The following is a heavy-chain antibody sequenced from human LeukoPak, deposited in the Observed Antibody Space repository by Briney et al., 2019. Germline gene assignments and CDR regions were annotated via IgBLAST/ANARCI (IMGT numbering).Heavy chain of an antibody. CDR2: ISGSGGST. D-gene: IGHD6-19*01. V-gene: IGHV3-23*01. CDR1: GFTFSSYA. Sequence: GGSLRLSCAASGFTFSSYAMNWVRQAPGKGLEWVSAISGSGGSTYYANSVKGRFTISRDNSKNTLYLQMNSLRAEDSAIYYCARGHSAWYDYWGQGTLVTVSS. J-gene: IGHJ4*02. CDR3: ARGHSAWYDY.